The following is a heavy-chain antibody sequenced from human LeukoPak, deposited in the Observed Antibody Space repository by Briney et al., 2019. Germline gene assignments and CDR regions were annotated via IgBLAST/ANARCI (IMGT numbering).Heavy chain of an antibody. CDR1: GGTFSSYA. D-gene: IGHD6-19*01. J-gene: IGHJ4*02. V-gene: IGHV1-69*06. CDR2: IIPIFGTA. Sequence: ASVKVSCKASGGTFSSYAISWVRQAPGQGLEWMGGIIPIFGTANYAQKFQGRVTITADKSTSTAYMELSSLRSEDTAVYYCARADGSSGWYTSYFDYWGQGTLVTVSS. CDR3: ARADGSSGWYTSYFDY.